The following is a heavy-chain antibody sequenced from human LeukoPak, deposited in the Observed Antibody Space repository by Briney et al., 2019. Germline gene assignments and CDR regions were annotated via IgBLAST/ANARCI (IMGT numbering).Heavy chain of an antibody. V-gene: IGHV4-34*01. CDR3: ARIGGVVPAAIGAFDI. CDR2: INHSGST. D-gene: IGHD2-2*01. CDR1: GGSFSGYY. J-gene: IGHJ3*02. Sequence: SETLSLTCAVYGGSFSGYYWGWIRQPPGKGLEWIGEINHSGSTNYNPSLKSRVTISVDTSKNQFSLKLSSVTAADTAVYYCARIGGVVPAAIGAFDIWGQGTMVTVSS.